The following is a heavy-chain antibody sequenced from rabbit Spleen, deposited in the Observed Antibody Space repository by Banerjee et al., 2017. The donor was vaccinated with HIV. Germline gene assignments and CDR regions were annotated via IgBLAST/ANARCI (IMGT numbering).Heavy chain of an antibody. V-gene: IGHV1S40*01. J-gene: IGHJ6*01. CDR1: GASSGSGSN. Sequence: QSLEESGEDWANLGESLTSTGPASGASSGSGSNWCWSGQAPGKGLEWIACIDIGSSGFTYFATWAKGRFTCSKTSSTTVTLQMTRLTAADTATYFCARDTSSSFSSYGMDLWGQGTLVTVS. CDR2: IDIGSSGFT. CDR3: ARDTSSSFSSYGMDL. D-gene: IGHD1-1*01.